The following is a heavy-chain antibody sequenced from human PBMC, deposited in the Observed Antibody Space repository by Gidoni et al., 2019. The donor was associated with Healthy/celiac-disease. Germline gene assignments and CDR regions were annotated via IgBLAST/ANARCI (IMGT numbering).Heavy chain of an antibody. D-gene: IGHD3-10*01. CDR2: IIPVFGTA. CDR3: ARSLWFGELNDAFDI. Sequence: QVQLVQSGAEVKKPGSSVKVSCKAAGGTFSSYAISWVRQAPGQGLEWMGGIIPVFGTANYAQKFQGSVTITADESTRTAYMELSSLRSEDTAVYYCARSLWFGELNDAFDIWGQGTMVTVSS. CDR1: GGTFSSYA. J-gene: IGHJ3*02. V-gene: IGHV1-69*01.